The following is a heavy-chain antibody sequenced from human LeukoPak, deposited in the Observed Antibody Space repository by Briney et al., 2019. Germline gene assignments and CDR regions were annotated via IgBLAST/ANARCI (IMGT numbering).Heavy chain of an antibody. V-gene: IGHV1-69*04. J-gene: IGHJ6*02. CDR2: IIPILGIA. D-gene: IGHD6-19*01. Sequence: ASVKVSCKASGGTFSSYAISWVRQAPGQGLEWMGRIIPILGIANYAQKFQGRVTITADKSTSTAYMELSSLRSEDTAVYYCARVSSSGWSNYYGMDVWGQGTTVTVSS. CDR3: ARVSSSGWSNYYGMDV. CDR1: GGTFSSYA.